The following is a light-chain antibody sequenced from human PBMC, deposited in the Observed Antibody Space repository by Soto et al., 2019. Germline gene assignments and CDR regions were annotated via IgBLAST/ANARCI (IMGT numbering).Light chain of an antibody. J-gene: IGKJ1*01. Sequence: IVLTHSPATLSLSPGERATLSCRASQSVTGYLAWYQQKHGQAPRLLIYDKSNRATGVPARVSGGGSGTDLTLTIRSLEPEDYAVYYCQHRYNWRCTVGQWTKVDIK. CDR3: QHRYNWRCT. CDR1: QSVTGY. CDR2: DKS. V-gene: IGKV3-11*01.